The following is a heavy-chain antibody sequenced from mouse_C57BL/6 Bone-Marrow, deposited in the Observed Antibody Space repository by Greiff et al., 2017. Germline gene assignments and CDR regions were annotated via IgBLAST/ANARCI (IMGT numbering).Heavy chain of an antibody. J-gene: IGHJ4*01. CDR2: IDPSDSYT. CDR1: GYTFTSYW. V-gene: IGHV1-59*01. D-gene: IGHD2-12*01. Sequence: QVQLQQPGAELVRPGTSVKLSCKASGYTFTSYWMHWVKQRPGQGLEWIGVIDPSDSYTNYNQKFKGKATLTVDTSSSTAYMQRSSLTSEDSAVYYCARSGRRSAMDYWGQGTSVTVSS. CDR3: ARSGRRSAMDY.